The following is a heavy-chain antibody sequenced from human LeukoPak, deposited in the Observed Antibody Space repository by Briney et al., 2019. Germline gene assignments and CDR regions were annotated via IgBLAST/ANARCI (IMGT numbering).Heavy chain of an antibody. CDR2: ISSSGSTI. Sequence: PGGSLRLSCAASGFTFSSYEMNWVRQAPGKGLEWGSYISSSGSTIYYADSVKGRFTISRDNAKNSLYLQMNSLRAEDTAVYYCASLFLCYGCSSPSDSFNIWGQGTMVTVSS. CDR3: ASLFLCYGCSSPSDSFNI. D-gene: IGHD2-2*01. J-gene: IGHJ3*02. CDR1: GFTFSSYE. V-gene: IGHV3-48*03.